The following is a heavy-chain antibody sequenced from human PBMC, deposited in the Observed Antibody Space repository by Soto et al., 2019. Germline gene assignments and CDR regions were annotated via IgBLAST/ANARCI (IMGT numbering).Heavy chain of an antibody. Sequence: SQTLSLTCAISGDSVSSNSAAWNWIRQSPSRGLEWLGRTYYRSKWYNDYAVSVKSRITINPDTSKNQFSLQLNSVTPEDTAVYYCARDSADRPELGYGMDVWGQGTTVTIYS. CDR1: GDSVSSNSAA. CDR2: TYYRSKWYN. J-gene: IGHJ6*02. CDR3: ARDSADRPELGYGMDV. D-gene: IGHD6-6*01. V-gene: IGHV6-1*01.